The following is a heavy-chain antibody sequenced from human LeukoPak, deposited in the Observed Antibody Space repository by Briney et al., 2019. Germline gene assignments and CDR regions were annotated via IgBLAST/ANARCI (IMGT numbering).Heavy chain of an antibody. Sequence: PGGSLRLSCAASGFTFSAYGMHWVRQAPGKGLEWVALVWYDGSNKYYADSVKGRYTISRDNSKNTLYLQMNSLIPEDTAVFYCARNYGTNSGGFDIWGQGTTVSVSS. D-gene: IGHD4-23*01. J-gene: IGHJ3*02. V-gene: IGHV3-33*01. CDR2: VWYDGSNK. CDR3: ARNYGTNSGGFDI. CDR1: GFTFSAYG.